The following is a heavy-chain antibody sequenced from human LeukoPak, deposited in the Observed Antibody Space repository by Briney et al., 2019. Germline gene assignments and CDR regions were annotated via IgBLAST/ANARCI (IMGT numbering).Heavy chain of an antibody. CDR1: GGSISSYY. Sequence: SETLSLTCTVSGGSISSYYWSWIRQPPGKGLEWIGYIYYSGSTNYNPSLKSRVTISVDTSKNQFSLKLSSVTAADTAVYYCARVLLWFGELGGPDAFDIWGQGTMVTVSS. J-gene: IGHJ3*02. CDR3: ARVLLWFGELGGPDAFDI. D-gene: IGHD3-10*01. V-gene: IGHV4-59*01. CDR2: IYYSGST.